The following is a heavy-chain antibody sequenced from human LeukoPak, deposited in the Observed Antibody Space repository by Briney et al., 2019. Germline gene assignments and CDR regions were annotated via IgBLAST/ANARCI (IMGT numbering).Heavy chain of an antibody. V-gene: IGHV5-51*01. Sequence: GESLKISCKGSGYSFTNYWIGWVRQMPGKGLEWMGIIYPGDSDTRYSPSFQGQVTISADKSISTAYLQWSSLKASDTAMYYCAVGPLRFSSYFDYWGQGTLVTVSS. CDR1: GYSFTNYW. CDR2: IYPGDSDT. D-gene: IGHD3-3*01. J-gene: IGHJ4*02. CDR3: AVGPLRFSSYFDY.